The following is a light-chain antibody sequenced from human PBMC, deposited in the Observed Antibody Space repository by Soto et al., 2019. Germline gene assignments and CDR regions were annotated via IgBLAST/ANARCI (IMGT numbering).Light chain of an antibody. CDR3: QSYDNSLSGWV. V-gene: IGLV1-40*01. CDR1: SSNIGAGYD. CDR2: GNT. J-gene: IGLJ3*02. Sequence: QLVLTQPPSVSGAPGQRVTISCTGSSSNIGAGYDIHWYQQLPGTAPKLLVYGNTHRPSGVPDRFSGSKSGTSASLAITGLQAEDEAHYYCQSYDNSLSGWVFGGGTKLPVL.